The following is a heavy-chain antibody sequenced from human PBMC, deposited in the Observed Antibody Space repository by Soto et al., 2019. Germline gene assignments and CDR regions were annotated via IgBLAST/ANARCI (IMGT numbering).Heavy chain of an antibody. V-gene: IGHV1-69*01. CDR3: ARDREDGSGTKYNWFDS. CDR1: GGTFGNLG. J-gene: IGHJ5*01. CDR2: TIPIFDTP. D-gene: IGHD3-10*01. Sequence: QMQLVQSGAEVKKPGSSVKVSCKASGGTFGNLGINWLRQAPGQGLEWRGGTIPIFDTPHYAEKFRDRLTITADATSTAYMELTSLTSEDTATYYCARDREDGSGTKYNWFDSWGQGTLVTVSS.